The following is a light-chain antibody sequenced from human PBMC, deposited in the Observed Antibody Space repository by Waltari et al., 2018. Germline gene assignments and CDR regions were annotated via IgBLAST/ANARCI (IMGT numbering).Light chain of an antibody. J-gene: IGLJ2*01. CDR2: GKN. CDR1: RLRRCP. CDR3: NSRDTSADRLVI. V-gene: IGLV3-19*01. Sequence: SYMLTQLLTASWAVDQPLRRSSHGARLRRCPVSWYQQKPRQAPLLVIYGKNNRPAGIPDRFSGSSSGDTAFLTITGAQAEDEADYHCNSRDTSADRLVIFGGGTKLTVL.